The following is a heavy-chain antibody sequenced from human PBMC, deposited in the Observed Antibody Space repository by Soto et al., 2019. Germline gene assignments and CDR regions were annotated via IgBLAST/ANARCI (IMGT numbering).Heavy chain of an antibody. Sequence: QVQLVQSGAEVKKPGSSVKVSCKASGGTFSSYAISWVRQAPGQGLEWMGGIIPIFGTANYAQKFQGRGAITADESTSTAYMELSRLRSEDTAVYYCARGNYDSSGYGGYWGQGTLVTVSS. J-gene: IGHJ4*02. D-gene: IGHD3-22*01. CDR1: GGTFSSYA. CDR2: IIPIFGTA. CDR3: ARGNYDSSGYGGY. V-gene: IGHV1-69*12.